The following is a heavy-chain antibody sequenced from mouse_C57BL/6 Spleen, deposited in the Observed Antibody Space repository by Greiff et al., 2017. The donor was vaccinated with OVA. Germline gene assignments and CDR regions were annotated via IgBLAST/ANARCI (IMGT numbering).Heavy chain of an antibody. CDR2: INPNNGGT. CDR1: GYTFTDYN. CDR3: ARGGYYKQSNY. D-gene: IGHD2-3*01. V-gene: IGHV1-22*01. Sequence: EVQLQESGPELVKPGASVKMSCKASGYTFTDYNMHWVKQSHGKSLEWIGYINPNNGGTSYNQKFKGKATLTVNKSSSTAYMELRSLTSEDSAVYYCARGGYYKQSNYWGQGTTLTVSS. J-gene: IGHJ2*01.